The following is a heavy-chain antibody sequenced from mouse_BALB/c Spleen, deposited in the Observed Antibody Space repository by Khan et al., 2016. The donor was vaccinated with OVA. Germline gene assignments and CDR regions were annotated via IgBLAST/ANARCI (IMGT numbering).Heavy chain of an antibody. J-gene: IGHJ3*01. CDR3: AREYGFTY. V-gene: IGHV5-6-5*01. CDR1: GFTLSNYA. CDR2: ISSGGRP. Sequence: EVELVESGGGLVKPGGSLKLSCAASGFTLSNYAMSWVRQTPEKRLEWVASISSGGRPCYPDSVKGRFTISRDNDRNIRYLQMSRPRSEDTAMDYGAREYGFTYWGQGTLVTVSA. D-gene: IGHD2-14*01.